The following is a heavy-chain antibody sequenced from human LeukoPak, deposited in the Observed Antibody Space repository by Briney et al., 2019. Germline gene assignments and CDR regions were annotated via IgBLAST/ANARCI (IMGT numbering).Heavy chain of an antibody. CDR1: GYTFTSYA. CDR2: INTGNGNT. Sequence: ASVKVSCKASGYTFTSYAMHWARQAPGQRLEWMGWINTGNGNTKYSQKFQGRVTITRDTSASTAYMELSSLRSEDTAVYYCAKYSYGRRGYRYWGQGTLVTVSS. V-gene: IGHV1-3*04. D-gene: IGHD5-18*01. CDR3: AKYSYGRRGYRY. J-gene: IGHJ4*02.